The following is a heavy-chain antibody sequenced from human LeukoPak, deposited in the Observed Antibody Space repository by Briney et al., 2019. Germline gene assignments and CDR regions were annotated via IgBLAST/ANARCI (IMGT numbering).Heavy chain of an antibody. J-gene: IGHJ4*02. D-gene: IGHD1-1*01. Sequence: GGSLRLSCAASGFTFSSYWMSWVRQAPGKGLEWVANIKRDGSEKYYVDSVKGRFTISRDNAKNSLYLQMNSLRAEDTAVYYCAKASWVSNADAVLWGQGTVVTVSS. CDR1: GFTFSSYW. V-gene: IGHV3-7*03. CDR2: IKRDGSEK. CDR3: AKASWVSNADAVL.